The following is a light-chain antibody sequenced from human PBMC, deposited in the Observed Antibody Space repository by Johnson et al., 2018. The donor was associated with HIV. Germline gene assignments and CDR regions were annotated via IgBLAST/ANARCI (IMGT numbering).Light chain of an antibody. V-gene: IGLV1-51*01. Sequence: QSVLTQPPSVSAAPGQKLTISCSGSSSNIGNNYVSWYQQLPRSAPKLLIYDNNKRPSGIPDRFSDSKSGTSATLGITGLQTGDEAEYYCGTWDNSLSAYYVFGTGTKVTVL. CDR2: DNN. CDR1: SSNIGNNY. CDR3: GTWDNSLSAYYV. J-gene: IGLJ1*01.